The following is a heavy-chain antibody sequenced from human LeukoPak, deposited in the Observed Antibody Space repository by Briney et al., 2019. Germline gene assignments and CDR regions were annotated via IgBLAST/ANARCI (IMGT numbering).Heavy chain of an antibody. D-gene: IGHD6-13*01. Sequence: GASVKVSCKASGYTFTSYGISWVRQAPGQGPEWMGWISAYNGNTNYAQKLQGRVTMTTDTSTSTAYMELRSLRSDDTAVYYCARMVAAAGLNWFDPWGQGTLVTVSS. CDR2: ISAYNGNT. J-gene: IGHJ5*02. V-gene: IGHV1-18*01. CDR3: ARMVAAAGLNWFDP. CDR1: GYTFTSYG.